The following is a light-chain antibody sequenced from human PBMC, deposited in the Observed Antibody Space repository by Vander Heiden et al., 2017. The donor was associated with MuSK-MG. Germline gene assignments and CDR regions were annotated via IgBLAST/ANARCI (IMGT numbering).Light chain of an antibody. CDR1: SSDVGGHDY. Sequence: QSALTQPAPVSGSPGPSITISCTGTSSDVGGHDYVCWYQQHPGKAPRLMIYDVSNRPSGVSDRFSGSKSGYTASLTISGLQTEDEADYYCSSYTSRSTLYVFGTGTKVTVL. V-gene: IGLV2-14*03. CDR3: SSYTSRSTLYV. J-gene: IGLJ1*01. CDR2: DVS.